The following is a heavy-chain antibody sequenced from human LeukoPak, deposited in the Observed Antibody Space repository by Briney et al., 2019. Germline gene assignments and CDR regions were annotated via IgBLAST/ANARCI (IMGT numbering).Heavy chain of an antibody. CDR2: IYSDGSST. V-gene: IGHV3-74*01. CDR3: VTGSGFAY. CDR1: GFTFSSYT. J-gene: IGHJ4*02. D-gene: IGHD6-19*01. Sequence: GGSLRLSCAAAGFTFSSYTMHWVRQAPEKGLVWVSRIYSDGSSTYADSVKGRFTISRDNARNTLYVQMNSLRAEDTAVYYCVTGSGFAYWGQGTLVAVSS.